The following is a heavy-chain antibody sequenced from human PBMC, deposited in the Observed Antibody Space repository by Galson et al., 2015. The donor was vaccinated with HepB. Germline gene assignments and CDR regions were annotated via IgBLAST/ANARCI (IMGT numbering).Heavy chain of an antibody. CDR2: ISSSSSTI. Sequence: SLRLSCAASGFTFSSYSMNWVRQAPGKGLEWVSYISSSSSTIYYADSVKGRFTISRDNAKNSLYLQMNSLRAEDTAVYYCARGYGDYGYDAFDIWGQGTMVTVSS. J-gene: IGHJ3*02. CDR3: ARGYGDYGYDAFDI. CDR1: GFTFSSYS. V-gene: IGHV3-48*01. D-gene: IGHD4-17*01.